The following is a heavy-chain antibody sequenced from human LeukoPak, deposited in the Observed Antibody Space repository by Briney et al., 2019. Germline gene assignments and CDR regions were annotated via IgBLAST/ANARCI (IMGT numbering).Heavy chain of an antibody. J-gene: IGHJ4*02. CDR2: ISISGDIT. CDR1: GFTFSSSE. CDR3: ANEEVPNDY. V-gene: IGHV3-23*01. D-gene: IGHD4/OR15-4a*01. Sequence: GGSLRLSCAASGFTFSSSEMTWVRQAPGKGLEWVSGISISGDITYYADSVQGRFIIFRDNSKNTVYLQMNSLRVEDTAVYYCANEEVPNDYWGQGTLVTVSS.